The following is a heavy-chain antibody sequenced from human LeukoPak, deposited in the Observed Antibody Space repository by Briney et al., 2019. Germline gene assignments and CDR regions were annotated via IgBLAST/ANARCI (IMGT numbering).Heavy chain of an antibody. CDR3: ARVNYCGGDCYLPVGYFDY. D-gene: IGHD2-21*02. J-gene: IGHJ4*02. V-gene: IGHV4-39*07. Sequence: PSETLSLTCTVSGGSISSSSYYWGWIRQPPGKGLEWIGSIYYSGSTYYNPSLKSRVTISVDTSKNQFSLKLSSVTAADTAVYYCARVNYCGGDCYLPVGYFDYWGQGTLVTVSS. CDR2: IYYSGST. CDR1: GGSISSSSYY.